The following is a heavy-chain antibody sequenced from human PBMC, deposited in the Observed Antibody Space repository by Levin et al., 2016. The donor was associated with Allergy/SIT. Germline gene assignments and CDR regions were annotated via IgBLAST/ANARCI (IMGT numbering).Heavy chain of an antibody. CDR2: IYYSGST. CDR3: AIDYYDSSGYSRIDY. J-gene: IGHJ4*02. V-gene: IGHV4-31*02. Sequence: WIRQPPGKGLEWIGYIYYSGSTYYNPSLKSRVTISVDTSKNQFSLKLSSVTAADTAVYYCAIDYYDSSGYSRIDYWGQGTLVTVSS. D-gene: IGHD3-22*01.